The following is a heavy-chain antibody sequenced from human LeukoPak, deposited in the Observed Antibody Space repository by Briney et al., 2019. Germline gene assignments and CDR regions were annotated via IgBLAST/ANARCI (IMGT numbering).Heavy chain of an antibody. J-gene: IGHJ4*02. D-gene: IGHD3-16*02. CDR3: ARDLEITFGGVIATIFDY. CDR2: INPNSGGT. Sequence: ASVKVSCKASGYTFTGYYMHWVRQAPGQGLEWMGWINPNSGGTNYAQKFQGRVTMTRDTSISTAYMELSRLRSDDTAVYYCARDLEITFGGVIATIFDYWGQGTLVTVSS. CDR1: GYTFTGYY. V-gene: IGHV1-2*02.